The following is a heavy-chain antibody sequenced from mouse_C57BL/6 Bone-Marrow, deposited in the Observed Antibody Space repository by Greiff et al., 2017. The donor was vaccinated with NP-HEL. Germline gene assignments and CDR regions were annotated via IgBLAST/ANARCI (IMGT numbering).Heavy chain of an antibody. CDR3: ARGGAHYYGSSRDFDY. V-gene: IGHV1-26*01. J-gene: IGHJ2*01. Sequence: EVQLQQSGPELVKPGASVKISCKASGYTFTDYYMNWVKQSHGKSLEWIGDINPNNGGTGYNQKFKGKATLTVDKSSSTAYMELRSLTSEDSAVYYCARGGAHYYGSSRDFDYWGQGTTLTVSS. D-gene: IGHD1-1*01. CDR2: INPNNGGT. CDR1: GYTFTDYY.